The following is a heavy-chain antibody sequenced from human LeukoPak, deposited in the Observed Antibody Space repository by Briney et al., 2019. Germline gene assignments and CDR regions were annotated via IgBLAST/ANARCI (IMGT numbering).Heavy chain of an antibody. CDR3: AKDRDDSLGYYYLIDY. J-gene: IGHJ4*02. CDR1: GLTFSSYG. Sequence: GGSLRLSCAASGLTFSSYGMHWVRQAPGKGLEWVAVISSDGTNKYYADSVKGRFTISRDNSKNTLYLQMNRLRTEDTAVYYCAKDRDDSLGYYYLIDYWGQGTLVTVSS. CDR2: ISSDGTNK. D-gene: IGHD3-22*01. V-gene: IGHV3-30*18.